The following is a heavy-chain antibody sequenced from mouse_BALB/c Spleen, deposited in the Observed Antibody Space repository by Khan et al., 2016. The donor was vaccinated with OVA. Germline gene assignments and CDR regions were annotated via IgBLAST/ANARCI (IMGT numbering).Heavy chain of an antibody. D-gene: IGHD1-1*01. V-gene: IGHV3-2*02. CDR2: ISYSGGT. CDR3: ARGNYYGYYFDY. J-gene: IGHJ2*01. CDR1: GYSITSGYA. Sequence: EVKLLESGPGLVKPSQSLSLTCTVTGYSITSGYAWNWLRQFPGNKLEWMGYISYSGGTSYHPSLKSRISITRDTSKNQFFLQLNSVTTEDTATYYCARGNYYGYYFDYWGQGTPLTVSS.